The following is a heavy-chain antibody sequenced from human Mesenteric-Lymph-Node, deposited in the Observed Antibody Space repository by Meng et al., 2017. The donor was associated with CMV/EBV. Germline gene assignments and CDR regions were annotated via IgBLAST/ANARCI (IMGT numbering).Heavy chain of an antibody. CDR1: GFTFTSYW. Sequence: GGSLRLSCAASGFTFTSYWMHWVRQAPGKGLEWVSSISSSSSYIYYADSVKGRFTISRDNAKNSLYLQMNSLRAEDTAVYYCASPGRSSYGYYFDYWGQGTLVTVSS. V-gene: IGHV3-21*01. CDR3: ASPGRSSYGYYFDY. J-gene: IGHJ4*02. D-gene: IGHD5-18*01. CDR2: ISSSSSYI.